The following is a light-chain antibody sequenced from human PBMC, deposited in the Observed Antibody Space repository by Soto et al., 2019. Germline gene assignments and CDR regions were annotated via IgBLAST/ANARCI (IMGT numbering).Light chain of an antibody. V-gene: IGLV2-14*03. Sequence: QSALTQPASVSGSPGQSITISCTGTSRDIGDYNYVSWYQKHPGKAPKLMIFDVSDRPSGVSNRFSGSKSGNTASLTISGLQAEDEADYYCSSSTSSSTLVLFGGGTQLTVL. J-gene: IGLJ2*01. CDR1: SRDIGDYNY. CDR3: SSSTSSSTLVL. CDR2: DVS.